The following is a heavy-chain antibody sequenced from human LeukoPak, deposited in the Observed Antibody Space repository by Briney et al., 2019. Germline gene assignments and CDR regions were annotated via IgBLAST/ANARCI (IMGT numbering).Heavy chain of an antibody. D-gene: IGHD2-15*01. V-gene: IGHV4-34*01. J-gene: IGHJ4*02. CDR2: INHSGST. CDR1: GGSFSGYY. CDR3: ARGPSVVVVAATRFDY. Sequence: SETLSLTCAVYGGSFSGYYWSWIRQPPGKGLEWIGEINHSGSTNYNPSLKSRVTISVDTSKNQFSPKLSSVTAADTAVYYCARGPSVVVVAATRFDYWGQGTLVTVSS.